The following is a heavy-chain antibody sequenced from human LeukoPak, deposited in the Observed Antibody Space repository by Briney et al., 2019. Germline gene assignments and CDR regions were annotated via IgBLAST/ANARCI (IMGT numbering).Heavy chain of an antibody. CDR2: IVAGSGNT. CDR3: AAGSTMVRGVLTPIIDY. J-gene: IGHJ4*02. V-gene: IGHV1-58*02. D-gene: IGHD3-10*01. Sequence: GASVKVSCKASGFTFSSSAMQWVRQARGQRLEWIGWIVAGSGNTNYAQKFQERVTITRDMSTSTAYMELSSLRSEDTAVYYCAAGSTMVRGVLTPIIDYWGQGTLVTVSS. CDR1: GFTFSSSA.